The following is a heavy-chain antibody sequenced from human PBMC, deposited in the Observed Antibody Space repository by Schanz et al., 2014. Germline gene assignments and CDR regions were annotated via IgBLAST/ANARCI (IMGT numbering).Heavy chain of an antibody. J-gene: IGHJ4*02. D-gene: IGHD3-3*01. CDR1: GFTFSTYA. CDR2: ISYDGSHK. V-gene: IGHV3-30*04. Sequence: QVHLVESGGGVVQPGGSLRLSCAASGFTFSTYALHWVRQAPGKGLEWVAVISYDGSHKDYADSVKGRFTISRDNSKNTLYLQMNSLRAEDTAVYYCAATTILADWGQGTLVAVSS. CDR3: AATTILAD.